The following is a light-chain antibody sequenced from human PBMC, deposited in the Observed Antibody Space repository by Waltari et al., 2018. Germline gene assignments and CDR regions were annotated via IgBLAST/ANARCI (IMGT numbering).Light chain of an antibody. Sequence: EIVMTQSPATLSVSPGERATLSCRASQSVSSNLAWYQQKPGQAPRPLIYGASTRATGIPARLSGSGSGTEFTLTNRSLQAEDFAVYYCQQYNNWPPLTFGGGTKVEIK. V-gene: IGKV3D-15*01. J-gene: IGKJ4*01. CDR1: QSVSSN. CDR3: QQYNNWPPLT. CDR2: GAS.